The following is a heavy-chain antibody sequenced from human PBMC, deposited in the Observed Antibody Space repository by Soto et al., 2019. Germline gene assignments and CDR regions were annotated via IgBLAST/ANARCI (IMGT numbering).Heavy chain of an antibody. D-gene: IGHD4-17*01. V-gene: IGHV1-69*01. Sequence: VQLMQSGAEVKKPGSSVKVSCKASGGTFSSHSINWVRQAPGQGLEWMGGVISLFGTANYAHNSKGRVTITADPSTSTAYMELNSLRSDDTAVYYCAREVAYGDFSAALLDWGQGTLVTVSS. CDR3: AREVAYGDFSAALLD. CDR1: GGTFSSHS. J-gene: IGHJ4*02. CDR2: VISLFGTA.